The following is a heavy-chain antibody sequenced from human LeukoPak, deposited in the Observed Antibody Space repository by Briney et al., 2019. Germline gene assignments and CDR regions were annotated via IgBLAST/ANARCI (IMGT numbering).Heavy chain of an antibody. Sequence: ASVKVSCKASGYTFTGYYMHRVRQAPGQGLEWMGWINPNSGGTNYAQKFQGRVTMTRDTSISTAYMELSRLRSDDTAVYYCARDYYGSGSYDYWGQGTLVTVSS. D-gene: IGHD3-10*01. J-gene: IGHJ4*02. CDR2: INPNSGGT. CDR3: ARDYYGSGSYDY. V-gene: IGHV1-2*02. CDR1: GYTFTGYY.